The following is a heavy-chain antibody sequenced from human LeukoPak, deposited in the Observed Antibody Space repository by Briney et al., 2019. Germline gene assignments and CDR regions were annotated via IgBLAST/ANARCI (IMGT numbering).Heavy chain of an antibody. V-gene: IGHV3-15*01. D-gene: IGHD5-18*01. CDR3: TTDLWIQLWLRSFFDY. CDR2: IKSKTDGGTT. CDR1: GFTFSNAW. J-gene: IGHJ4*02. Sequence: PGGSLRLSCAASGFTFSNAWMSWVRQAPGKGLEWVGRIKSKTDGGTTDYAAPVKGRFTISRDDSKNTLYLQMNSLKTEDTAVYYCTTDLWIQLWLRSFFDYWGQGTLVTVSS.